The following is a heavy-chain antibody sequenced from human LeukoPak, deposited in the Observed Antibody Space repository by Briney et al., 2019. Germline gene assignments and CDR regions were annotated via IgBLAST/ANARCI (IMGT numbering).Heavy chain of an antibody. D-gene: IGHD4-23*01. CDR3: ARDRMVTQEAFDI. V-gene: IGHV3-30-3*01. Sequence: PGRSLRLSCAASGFTFSSYAMHWVRQAPGKGLEWVAVISYDGSNKYYADSVKGRFTISRDNSKNTLYLQMNSLRAEDTAVYYCARDRMVTQEAFDIWGQGTMVTVSS. CDR1: GFTFSSYA. J-gene: IGHJ3*02. CDR2: ISYDGSNK.